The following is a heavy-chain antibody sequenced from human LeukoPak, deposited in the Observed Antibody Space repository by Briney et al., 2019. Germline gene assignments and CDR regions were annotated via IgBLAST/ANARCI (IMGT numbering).Heavy chain of an antibody. CDR3: ARADYSKEGYYYMDF. V-gene: IGHV4-38-2*01. J-gene: IGHJ6*03. CDR2: IYHSGST. Sequence: PSETLSLTCAVSGYSISSGYYWGWIRQPPGKGLEWIGSIYHSGSTYYNPSLKSRVTISVDTSKYQFPLKLSSVTAADTAVYYCARADYSKEGYYYMDFWGKGTTVTVSS. D-gene: IGHD4-11*01. CDR1: GYSISSGYY.